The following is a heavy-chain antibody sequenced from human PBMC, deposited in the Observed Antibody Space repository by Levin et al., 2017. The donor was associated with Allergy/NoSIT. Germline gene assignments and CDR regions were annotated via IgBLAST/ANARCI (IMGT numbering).Heavy chain of an antibody. CDR1: GFTFSSYA. Sequence: SGGSLRLSCAASGFTFSSYAMSWVRQAPGKGLEWVSAISGSGGSTYYADSVKGRFTISRDNSKNTLYLQMNSLRAEDTAVYYCAKEGFLGVTIFGVVTHFDYWGQGTLVTVSS. D-gene: IGHD3-3*01. J-gene: IGHJ4*02. CDR3: AKEGFLGVTIFGVVTHFDY. V-gene: IGHV3-23*01. CDR2: ISGSGGST.